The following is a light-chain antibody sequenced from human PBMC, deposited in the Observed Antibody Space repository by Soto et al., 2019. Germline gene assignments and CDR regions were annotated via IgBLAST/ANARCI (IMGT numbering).Light chain of an antibody. J-gene: IGKJ4*01. CDR2: WAS. CDR3: QQYFATPLT. CDR1: QSLLFSTNNKNY. V-gene: IGKV4-1*01. Sequence: DIVMTQSPDSLAVSPGERATFNCKSSQSLLFSTNNKNYLAWYQQKLGQPPKLLIYWASARDSGVPERFSGSGSETNFTLTISTVPAEDVAVYYCQQYFATPLTFGGGTRVEI.